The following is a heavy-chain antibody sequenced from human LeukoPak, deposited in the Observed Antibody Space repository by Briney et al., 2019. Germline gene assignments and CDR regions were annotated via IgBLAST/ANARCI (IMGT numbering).Heavy chain of an antibody. CDR2: SSGNGGRT. CDR3: ARDRDWGCSYCSY. Sequence: GGSLRLSCAASGFTFSSYAMSWVRQAPGKGLVWVSASSGNGGRTYYADSVRGRFTISRDNSKNTLYLQMNSLRAEDTAVYYCARDRDWGCSYCSYWGQGTLVTVSS. J-gene: IGHJ4*02. CDR1: GFTFSSYA. V-gene: IGHV3-23*01. D-gene: IGHD7-27*01.